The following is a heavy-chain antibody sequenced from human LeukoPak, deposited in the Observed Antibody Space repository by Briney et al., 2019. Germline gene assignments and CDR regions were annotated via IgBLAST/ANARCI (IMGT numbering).Heavy chain of an antibody. CDR1: GFTFSSYS. Sequence: GGSLRLSCAASGFTFSSYSMNWVRQAPGKGLEWVSYISSSSSTIYYADSVKGRFTISRDNAKNSLYLQMNSLRAEDTAVYYCARDFAPAYYDFWSGYYTLNSDYWGQGTLVTVSS. D-gene: IGHD3-3*01. J-gene: IGHJ4*02. CDR2: ISSSSSTI. V-gene: IGHV3-48*01. CDR3: ARDFAPAYYDFWSGYYTLNSDY.